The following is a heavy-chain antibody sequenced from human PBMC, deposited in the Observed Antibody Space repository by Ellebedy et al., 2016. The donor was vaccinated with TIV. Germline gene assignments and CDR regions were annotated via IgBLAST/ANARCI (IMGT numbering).Heavy chain of an antibody. CDR1: GFTLSSYE. CDR3: ARDFTETVPFDY. D-gene: IGHD4-11*01. Sequence: GESLKISCGVSGFTLSSYEMNWVRQAPGKGLEWVSSISRDSRTISYAVSVKGRFTISRDNAKKSLYLQMDSLRAEDTAVYYCARDFTETVPFDYWGQGTLVTVSS. J-gene: IGHJ4*02. CDR2: ISRDSRTI. V-gene: IGHV3-48*03.